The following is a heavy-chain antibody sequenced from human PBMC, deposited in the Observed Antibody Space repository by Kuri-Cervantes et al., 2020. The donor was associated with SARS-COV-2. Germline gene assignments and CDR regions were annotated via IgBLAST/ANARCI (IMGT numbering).Heavy chain of an antibody. Sequence: GSLRLSCTVSGGSISSYYWSWIRQPPGKGLEWIGYIYHSGSTYYNPSLKSRVTISVDRSKNQFSLKLSSVTAADTAVYYCATYDLQYGYYFDYWGQGALVTVSS. D-gene: IGHD4-11*01. CDR3: ATYDLQYGYYFDY. J-gene: IGHJ4*02. V-gene: IGHV4-59*12. CDR2: IYHSGST. CDR1: GGSISSYY.